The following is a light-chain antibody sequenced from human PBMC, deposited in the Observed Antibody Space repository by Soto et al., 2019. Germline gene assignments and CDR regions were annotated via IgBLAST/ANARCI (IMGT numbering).Light chain of an antibody. J-gene: IGLJ3*02. V-gene: IGLV2-14*01. CDR1: SSDVGAYDR. CDR2: EVT. Sequence: QSALTQPASVSGSPGRSISISCTGTSSDVGAYDRVSWYQHHPGKAPKLLIYEVTNRPSGVSTRFSGSKSANTASLTISGLQPEDEASYYCASYTRVDSWVFGGGTKLTVL. CDR3: ASYTRVDSWV.